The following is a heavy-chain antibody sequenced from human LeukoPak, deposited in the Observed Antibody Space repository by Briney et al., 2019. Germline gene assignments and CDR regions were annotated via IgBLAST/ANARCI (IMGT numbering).Heavy chain of an antibody. CDR1: GFTFSSYG. Sequence: GRSLRLSCAASGFTFSSYGMHWVRQAPGKGLEWVSAISGSGGSTYYADSVKGRFTISRDNSKNTLYLQMDSLRAEDTAVYYCAKDTARYGDYVWGQGALVTVSS. CDR2: ISGSGGST. D-gene: IGHD4-17*01. CDR3: AKDTARYGDYV. J-gene: IGHJ4*02. V-gene: IGHV3-23*01.